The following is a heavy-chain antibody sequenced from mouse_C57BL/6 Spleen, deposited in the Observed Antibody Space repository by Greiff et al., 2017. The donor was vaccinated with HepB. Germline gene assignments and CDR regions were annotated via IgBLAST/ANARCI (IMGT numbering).Heavy chain of an antibody. CDR1: GYAFTNYL. Sequence: VKLMESGAELVRPGTSVKVSCKASGYAFTNYLIEWVKQRPGQGLEWSGVINPGSGGTNYNEKFKGKATLTADKSSSTAYMQLSSLTSEDSAVYFCARSLYGSRGDYWGQGTTLTVSS. CDR2: INPGSGGT. J-gene: IGHJ2*01. D-gene: IGHD1-1*01. V-gene: IGHV1-54*01. CDR3: ARSLYGSRGDY.